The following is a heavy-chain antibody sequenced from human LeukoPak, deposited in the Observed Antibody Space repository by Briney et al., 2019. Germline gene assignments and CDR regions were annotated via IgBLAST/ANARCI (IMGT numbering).Heavy chain of an antibody. Sequence: GGSLRLSCAASGFTFSSYWMSWVRQAPGKGLEWVANIKEDGSEKNFVDSVKGRFTISRDNAKNSLYLQMNSLRAEDTAVYYCARDANYYDASGLIFYDGFDIWGQGTMVTVSS. CDR1: GFTFSSYW. D-gene: IGHD3-22*01. CDR2: IKEDGSEK. V-gene: IGHV3-7*01. J-gene: IGHJ3*02. CDR3: ARDANYYDASGLIFYDGFDI.